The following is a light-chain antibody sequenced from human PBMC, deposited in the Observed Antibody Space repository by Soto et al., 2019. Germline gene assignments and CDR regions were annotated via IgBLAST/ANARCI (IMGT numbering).Light chain of an antibody. CDR1: SSDVGANNY. V-gene: IGLV2-8*01. CDR2: EVT. Sequence: QSALTQPPSASGSPGQSVTISCTGTSSDVGANNYVSWYQQHPGKAPKLMIYEVTKRPSGVPDRFSGSKSGNTASLTVSGLQAEDEADYYCNLYAGTNRVFGTGTKLTVL. J-gene: IGLJ1*01. CDR3: NLYAGTNRV.